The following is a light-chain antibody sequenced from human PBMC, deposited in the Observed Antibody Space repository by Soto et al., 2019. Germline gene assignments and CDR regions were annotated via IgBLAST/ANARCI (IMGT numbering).Light chain of an antibody. CDR2: EVT. CDR1: SSDVGNYNY. CDR3: ISYAGSKTL. J-gene: IGLJ3*02. Sequence: QSALTQPPSASGSPGQSVTISFTGTSSDVGNYNYGSWYQQHPGKAPKLMIYEVTKRPSGVPDRFSGSKSGNPDSLTFSGLQAEDEADYYCISYAGSKTLFGGGTKLTVL. V-gene: IGLV2-8*01.